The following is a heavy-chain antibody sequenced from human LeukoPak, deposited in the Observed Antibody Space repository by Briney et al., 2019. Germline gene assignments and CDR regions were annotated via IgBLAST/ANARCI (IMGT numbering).Heavy chain of an antibody. J-gene: IGHJ3*02. CDR1: GFTFSTYT. Sequence: PGGSLRLSCVGSGFTFSTYTMNWVRQAPGKGLEWVSSITSGSRNTYYADSLKGRFTISRDNAKNTLYLEMNSLRADDTAVYYFARGRDMPTIYDVFDMWGKGTVLSVSS. V-gene: IGHV3-21*01. D-gene: IGHD3-16*01. CDR3: ARGRDMPTIYDVFDM. CDR2: ITSGSRNT.